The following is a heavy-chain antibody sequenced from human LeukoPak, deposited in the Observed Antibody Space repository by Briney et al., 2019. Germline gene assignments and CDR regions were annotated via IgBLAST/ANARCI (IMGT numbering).Heavy chain of an antibody. CDR2: ISGGGSTI. J-gene: IGHJ4*02. Sequence: GGSLRLSCAASGFTFSTYEMNWVRQAPGKGLEWVSYISGGGSTIYYAGFVQGRFTISRDNAKNSLYLQIDSLRAEDTAVYYCARDQTVSGAFDCWGQGTLVTVSS. V-gene: IGHV3-48*03. CDR3: ARDQTVSGAFDC. D-gene: IGHD6-19*01. CDR1: GFTFSTYE.